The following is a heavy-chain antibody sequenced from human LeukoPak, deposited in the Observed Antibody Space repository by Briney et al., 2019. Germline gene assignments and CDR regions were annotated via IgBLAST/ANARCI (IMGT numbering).Heavy chain of an antibody. J-gene: IGHJ4*02. CDR1: GDSVSSNSAA. D-gene: IGHD6-13*01. Sequence: SQTLSLTCAISGDSVSSNSAAWNWIRQSPSRGPEWLGRTYYRSKWYNDYAVSVKSRITINPDTSKNQLSLQLNSVTPEDTAVYYCARGGMAAAGTAFDYWGQGTLVTVSS. V-gene: IGHV6-1*01. CDR2: TYYRSKWYN. CDR3: ARGGMAAAGTAFDY.